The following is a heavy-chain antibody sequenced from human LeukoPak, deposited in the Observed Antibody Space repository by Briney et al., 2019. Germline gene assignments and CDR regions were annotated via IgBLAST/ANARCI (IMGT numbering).Heavy chain of an antibody. CDR2: INQDGSDM. J-gene: IGHJ3*01. CDR3: ARDFPGIGRGTFDF. Sequence: GGSLRLSCAASGFTFSNAWMNWVRLTPGKGLEWVAKINQDGSDMYYVDSVKGRFFVSRDNTRNLVYLQMNSLRVDDTAVCYCARDFPGIGRGTFDFWGQGTIITVSS. CDR1: GFTFSNAW. D-gene: IGHD3-10*01. V-gene: IGHV3-7*03.